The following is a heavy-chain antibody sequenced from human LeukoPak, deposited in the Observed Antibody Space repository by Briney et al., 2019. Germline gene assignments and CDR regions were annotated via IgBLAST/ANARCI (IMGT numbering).Heavy chain of an antibody. V-gene: IGHV4-59*01. D-gene: IGHD6-19*01. CDR2: IYYSGST. J-gene: IGHJ1*01. Sequence: SETLSLTCTVSGGSISSYYWNWIRQPPGKGLEWIGYIYYSGSTNYNPSLKSRVTISVDTSKNQFSLKLSSVTAADTAVYCCARGGWYPESFQHWGQGALVTVSS. CDR1: GGSISSYY. CDR3: ARGGWYPESFQH.